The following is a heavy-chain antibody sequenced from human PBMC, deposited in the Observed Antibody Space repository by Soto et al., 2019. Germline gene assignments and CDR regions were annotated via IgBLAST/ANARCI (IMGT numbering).Heavy chain of an antibody. CDR1: GASITSGSYS. J-gene: IGHJ4*02. D-gene: IGHD1-26*01. V-gene: IGHV4-30-2*01. CDR2: IHVTGYT. CDR3: ARGGALRPNGHVTLAF. Sequence: LSLNCTVSGASITSGSYSWSWIRQAPGKGLEWIGNIHVTGYTAFSPSLKRRVTMSVDTSKNQFSLNVNSVTAADTAVYFCARGGALRPNGHVTLAFWGQGTLVTVFS.